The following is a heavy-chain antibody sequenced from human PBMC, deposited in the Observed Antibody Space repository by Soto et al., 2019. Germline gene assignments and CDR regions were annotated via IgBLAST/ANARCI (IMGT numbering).Heavy chain of an antibody. V-gene: IGHV6-1*01. J-gene: IGHJ4*02. CDR1: GDSVSSNSAA. CDR2: AYYRSQWYY. D-gene: IGHD3-22*01. Sequence: SQTLSLTCAISGDSVSSNSAAWNWIRQSPSRGLEWLGRAYYRSQWYYDSVVSVRSRITVIPDTSKNQFSLQLNSVTPEDTAVYYLAKGNSFYYDSRSYYYFDYWGQGILVTVSS. CDR3: AKGNSFYYDSRSYYYFDY.